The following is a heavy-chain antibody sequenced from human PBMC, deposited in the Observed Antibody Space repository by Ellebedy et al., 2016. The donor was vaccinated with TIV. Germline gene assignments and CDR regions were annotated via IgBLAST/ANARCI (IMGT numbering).Heavy chain of an antibody. CDR3: AREGDTAMVRGMDV. CDR1: GFTFSDYY. Sequence: GESLKISCAASGFTFSDYYMSWIRQAPGKGLERVANIKQDGSEKYYVDSVKGRFTISSDNAKNSLYLQMNSLRAEDTAVYDCAREGDTAMVRGMDVWGQGTTVTVSS. CDR2: IKQDGSEK. V-gene: IGHV3-7*03. J-gene: IGHJ6*02. D-gene: IGHD5-18*01.